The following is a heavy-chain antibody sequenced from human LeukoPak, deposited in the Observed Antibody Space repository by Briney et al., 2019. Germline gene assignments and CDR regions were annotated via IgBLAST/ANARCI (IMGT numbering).Heavy chain of an antibody. CDR3: ARGHLTEALRITMVHGLNWFDP. Sequence: SETLSLTCTVSGGSISSSSYYWSWIRQPPGKGLEWIGEINHSGSTNYNPSLKSRVTISVDTSKNQFSLKLSSVTAADTAVYYCARGHLTEALRITMVHGLNWFDPWGQGTLVTVSS. CDR1: GGSISSSSYY. V-gene: IGHV4-39*07. CDR2: INHSGST. J-gene: IGHJ5*02. D-gene: IGHD3-10*01.